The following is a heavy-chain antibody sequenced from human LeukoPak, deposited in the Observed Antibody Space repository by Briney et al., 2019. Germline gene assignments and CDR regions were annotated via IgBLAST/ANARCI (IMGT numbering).Heavy chain of an antibody. D-gene: IGHD2-2*01. Sequence: GGSLRLSCAASGFTFSSYAMSWFRQAPGKGLEWVSAISGSGGSTYYADSVKGRFTISRDNSKNTLYLQMNSLRAEDTAVYYCAKDSSSSTSCYYFDYWGQGTLVTVSS. CDR1: GFTFSSYA. CDR3: AKDSSSSTSCYYFDY. CDR2: ISGSGGST. J-gene: IGHJ4*02. V-gene: IGHV3-23*01.